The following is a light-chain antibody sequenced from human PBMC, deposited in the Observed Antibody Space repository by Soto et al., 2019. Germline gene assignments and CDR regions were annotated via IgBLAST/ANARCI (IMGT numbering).Light chain of an antibody. CDR2: DAS. CDR3: QQRSNWPPSIT. V-gene: IGKV3-11*01. Sequence: EIVLTQSPATLSLSPGERATLSCRASQSVSSYLAWYQQKPGQAPRLLIYDASNRATGIPARFSGSGSGADFTLTISSLETEDFAVYYCQQRSNWPPSITFGQGTRLEI. CDR1: QSVSSY. J-gene: IGKJ5*01.